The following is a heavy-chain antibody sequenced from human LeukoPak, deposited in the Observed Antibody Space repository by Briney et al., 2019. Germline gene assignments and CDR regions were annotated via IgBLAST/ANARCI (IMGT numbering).Heavy chain of an antibody. CDR2: IGTAGDT. D-gene: IGHD4-23*01. J-gene: IGHJ4*02. Sequence: GGSLRLSCAASGFTFSSYDMHWVRQATGKGLEWVSAIGTAGDTYYPGSVKGRFTISREDAKNSLYLQMNSLRAGDTAVYYCARERDDYGGNYFDYWGQGTLVTVSS. CDR3: ARERDDYGGNYFDY. V-gene: IGHV3-13*01. CDR1: GFTFSSYD.